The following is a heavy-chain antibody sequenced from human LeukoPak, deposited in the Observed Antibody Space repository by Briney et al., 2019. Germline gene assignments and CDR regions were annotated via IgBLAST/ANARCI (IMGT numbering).Heavy chain of an antibody. CDR2: IYPGDSDT. Sequence: GEPLKISCKGSGYSFTSYWIVWVRQMPGKGLEWMGIIYPGDSDTRYSPSFQGQVTISADKSISTAYLQWSSLKASDTAMYYCARVAAAGTIAVAGYYYYGMDVWGQGTTVTVSS. V-gene: IGHV5-51*01. CDR3: ARVAAAGTIAVAGYYYYGMDV. CDR1: GYSFTSYW. J-gene: IGHJ6*02. D-gene: IGHD6-13*01.